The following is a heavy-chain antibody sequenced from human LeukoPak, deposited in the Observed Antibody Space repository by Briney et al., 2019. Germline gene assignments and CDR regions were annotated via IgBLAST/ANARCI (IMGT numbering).Heavy chain of an antibody. CDR3: ARAAYCGGDCYSEGEHFDY. CDR2: ISSSGNSI. CDR1: GFTFSSYS. V-gene: IGHV3-21*01. J-gene: IGHJ4*02. Sequence: PGGSLRLSCAASGFTFSSYSMNWVRRAPGKGPEWVSSISSSGNSIYYADSVKGRFTISRDNAKNSLYLQMNSLRAEDTAVYYCARAAYCGGDCYSEGEHFDYWGQGTLVTVSS. D-gene: IGHD2-21*02.